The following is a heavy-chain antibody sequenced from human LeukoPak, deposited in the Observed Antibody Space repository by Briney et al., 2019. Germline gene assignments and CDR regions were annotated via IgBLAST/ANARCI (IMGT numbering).Heavy chain of an antibody. Sequence: GASVKVSCKVSGDTLSELTMHWVRQAPGKGREWMGGFDPGAGKILYAQQFQGRVTMTEDTSTDTAYMELTSLRSEDSGVYFCAAGGIYSLLDYWGQGTLVTVSS. CDR1: GDTLSELT. J-gene: IGHJ4*02. V-gene: IGHV1-24*01. D-gene: IGHD3-10*01. CDR3: AAGGIYSLLDY. CDR2: FDPGAGKI.